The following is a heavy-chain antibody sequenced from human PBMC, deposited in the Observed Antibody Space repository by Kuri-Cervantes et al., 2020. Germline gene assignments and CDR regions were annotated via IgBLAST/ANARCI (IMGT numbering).Heavy chain of an antibody. CDR1: GYTFTGYY. J-gene: IGHJ6*02. D-gene: IGHD2-15*01. V-gene: IGHV1-2*02. CDR3: ARELGCGSCYPLPYSYYGMDV. Sequence: ASVKVSCKASGYTFTGYYMHWVRQAPGQGLEWMGWINPNSGGTNYAQKSQGRVTMTRDTSISTAYMELSRLRSDDTAVYYCARELGCGSCYPLPYSYYGMDVWGQGTTVTVSS. CDR2: INPNSGGT.